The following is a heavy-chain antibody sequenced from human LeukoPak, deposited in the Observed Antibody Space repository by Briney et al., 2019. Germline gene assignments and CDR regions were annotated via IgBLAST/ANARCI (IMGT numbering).Heavy chain of an antibody. CDR3: ARVDQWPPSGWFDP. D-gene: IGHD6-19*01. Sequence: SQTLSLTCAISGDSVSSNSAAWNWIRQSPSRGLEWLGRTYYRSNSYDDYAVSVRSRITISPDTSKNQFSLQLSSVTPEDTAVYYCARVDQWPPSGWFDPWGQGIQVTVSS. CDR1: GDSVSSNSAA. V-gene: IGHV6-1*01. CDR2: TYYRSNSYD. J-gene: IGHJ5*02.